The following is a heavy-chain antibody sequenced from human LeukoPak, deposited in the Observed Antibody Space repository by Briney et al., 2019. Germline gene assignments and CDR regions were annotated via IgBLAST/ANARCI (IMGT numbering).Heavy chain of an antibody. V-gene: IGHV3-21*01. CDR3: ARGTYYDSAKGWFDP. CDR2: ISSSSSSYI. CDR1: GFTFSSYS. J-gene: IGHJ5*02. Sequence: GGSLRLSCAASGFTFSSYSMNWVRQAPGKGPEWVSSISSSSSSYIYYADSVKGRFTISRDNAKNSLYLQMNSLRAEDTAVYYCARGTYYDSAKGWFDPWGQGTLVTVSS. D-gene: IGHD3-22*01.